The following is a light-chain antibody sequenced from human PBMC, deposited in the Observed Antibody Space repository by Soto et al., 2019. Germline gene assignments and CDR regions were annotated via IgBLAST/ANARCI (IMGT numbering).Light chain of an antibody. V-gene: IGLV2-14*01. CDR1: SSDVGRYNF. Sequence: QSALTQPASVSGSPGQSITISCTGTSSDVGRYNFVSWYQQHPGKAPKLLIYEVSRRPSGISNRFSGPKSGNTASLTISGLQGEDEGDYYCSSYASMTTRVFGSGTKLTVL. CDR3: SSYASMTTRV. J-gene: IGLJ1*01. CDR2: EVS.